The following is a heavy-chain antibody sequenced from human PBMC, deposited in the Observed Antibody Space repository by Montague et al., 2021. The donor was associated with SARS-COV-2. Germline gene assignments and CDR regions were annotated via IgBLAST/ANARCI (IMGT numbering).Heavy chain of an antibody. CDR3: ASSYYYGSGTYVYNYYMDV. Sequence: SETLSLTCTVSGGSVSSSPYYWGWIRQPPGRGLEWVGSISYSGRTYFSPSLKSRLTLSVDSSENQFSLRLSSVTAADTAVYYCASSYYYGSGTYVYNYYMDVWGKGTTVTVPS. V-gene: IGHV4-39*01. D-gene: IGHD3-10*01. CDR1: GGSVSSSPYY. CDR2: ISYSGRT. J-gene: IGHJ6*03.